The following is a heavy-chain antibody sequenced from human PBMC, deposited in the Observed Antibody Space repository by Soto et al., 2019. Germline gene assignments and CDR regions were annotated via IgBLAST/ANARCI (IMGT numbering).Heavy chain of an antibody. V-gene: IGHV4-34*01. CDR2: INHSGST. J-gene: IGHJ4*02. CDR3: ARGGGSGSYYKDFDY. D-gene: IGHD3-10*01. CDR1: GGSFSGYY. Sequence: SETLSLTCAVYGGSFSGYYWSWIRQPPGKGLEWIGEINHSGSTNYNPSLKSRVTISVDTSKNQFSLKLSSVTAADTAVYYCARGGGSGSYYKDFDYWGQGTLVTVSS.